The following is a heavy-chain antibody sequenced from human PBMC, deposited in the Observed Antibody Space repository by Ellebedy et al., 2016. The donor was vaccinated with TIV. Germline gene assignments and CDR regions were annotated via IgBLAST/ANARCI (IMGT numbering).Heavy chain of an antibody. CDR3: AKVDGDYDYYYYGMDV. CDR2: ISGSGGST. D-gene: IGHD4-17*01. J-gene: IGHJ6*02. CDR1: GFTFSSYA. Sequence: GGSLRLSXAASGFTFSSYAMSWVRQAPGKGLEWVSAISGSGGSTYYADSVKGRFTISRDNSKNTLYLQMNSLRAEDTAVYYCAKVDGDYDYYYYGMDVWGQGTTVTVSS. V-gene: IGHV3-23*01.